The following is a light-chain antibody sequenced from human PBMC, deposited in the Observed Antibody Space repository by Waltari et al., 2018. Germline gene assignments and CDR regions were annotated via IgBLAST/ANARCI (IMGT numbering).Light chain of an antibody. V-gene: IGLV2-8*01. CDR3: SSYAGSNNVV. J-gene: IGLJ2*01. CDR1: RHDVGRYNY. Sequence: QSALTQPPSASGSPGQSVTISCTGPRHDVGRYNYVSWYQQHPGKAPKLMIYEVSKRPSGVPARLSGSKSGNTASLTVSGLQAEDEADYYCSSYAGSNNVVFGGGTKLTVL. CDR2: EVS.